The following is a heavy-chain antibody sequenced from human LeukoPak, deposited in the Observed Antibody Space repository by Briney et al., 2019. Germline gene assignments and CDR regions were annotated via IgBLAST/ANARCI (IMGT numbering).Heavy chain of an antibody. V-gene: IGHV3-23*01. D-gene: IGHD3-22*01. CDR3: AKDRRYYYDSSVSPPNWFDP. Sequence: GGSLRLSCAASGFTFSSYGMSWVRQAPGKGLEWVSAISGSGGSTYYADSVKGRFTISRDNSKNTLYLQMNSLRAEDTAVCYCAKDRRYYYDSSVSPPNWFDPWGQGTLVTVSS. CDR1: GFTFSSYG. CDR2: ISGSGGST. J-gene: IGHJ5*02.